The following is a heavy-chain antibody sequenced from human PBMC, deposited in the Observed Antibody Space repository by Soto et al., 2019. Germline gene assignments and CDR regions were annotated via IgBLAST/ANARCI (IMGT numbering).Heavy chain of an antibody. J-gene: IGHJ5*02. Sequence: SETLSLTCTVSGGSIIRYYWSRIRQSPGKGLEWIGYIYYTGSTNYNPSLKSRVTISVDRSKNQFSLKLSSVTAADTAVYYCARVPGPWGQGTLVTVS. V-gene: IGHV4-59*12. CDR1: GGSIIRYY. CDR3: ARVPGP. CDR2: IYYTGST.